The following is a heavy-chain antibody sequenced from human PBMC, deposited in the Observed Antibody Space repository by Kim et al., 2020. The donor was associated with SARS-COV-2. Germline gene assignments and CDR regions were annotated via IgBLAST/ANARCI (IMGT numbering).Heavy chain of an antibody. Sequence: KNEYGDSEEGRFTIYRDKSRNTLYLQMNRMGAEDTAVYYCARLYGTTIDYWGQGTLVTVSS. D-gene: IGHD4-17*01. V-gene: IGHV3-33*01. CDR2: KN. CDR3: ARLYGTTIDY. J-gene: IGHJ4*02.